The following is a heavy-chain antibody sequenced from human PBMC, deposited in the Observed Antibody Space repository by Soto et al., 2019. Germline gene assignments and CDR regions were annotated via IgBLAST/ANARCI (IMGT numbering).Heavy chain of an antibody. J-gene: IGHJ6*02. CDR2: INPNSGGT. Sequence: GASVKVSCKASGYTFTGYYMHWVRQAPGQGLEWMGWINPNSGGTNYAQKFQGRVTMTRDTSISTAYMELSRLRSDDTAVYYCAREAGVLRFLEWFKLSQGMDVWGQGTTVTVSS. D-gene: IGHD3-3*01. V-gene: IGHV1-2*02. CDR3: AREAGVLRFLEWFKLSQGMDV. CDR1: GYTFTGYY.